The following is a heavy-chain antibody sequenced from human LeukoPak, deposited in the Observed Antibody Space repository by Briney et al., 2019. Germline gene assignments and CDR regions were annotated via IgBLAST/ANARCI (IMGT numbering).Heavy chain of an antibody. J-gene: IGHJ4*02. CDR1: GGSISSYY. D-gene: IGHD1-1*01. V-gene: IGHV4-59*01. Sequence: SETLSLTCTVSGGSISSYYWSWIRQPPGKGLEWIGYIYYSVSTNYNPSLKSRVTISVDTSKNQFSLKLSSVTAADTPVYYCARGKDAGTWDPPGFDYWGREPWSPSPQ. CDR3: ARGKDAGTWDPPGFDY. CDR2: IYYSVST.